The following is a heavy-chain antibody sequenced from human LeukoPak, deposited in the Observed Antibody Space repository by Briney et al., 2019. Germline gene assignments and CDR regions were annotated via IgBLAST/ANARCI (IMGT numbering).Heavy chain of an antibody. CDR3: ARRRYYDGSGYLE. V-gene: IGHV4-39*01. D-gene: IGHD3-22*01. Sequence: SETLSLTCSVSGDSVSRSDSYWDWIRQPPGKGLEWIGAIYYSGRTYYSPSLKSRVTMSVDPSNNQFSLTLRPVTAADTAVYYCARRRYYDGSGYLEWGQGTLLSVSS. J-gene: IGHJ1*01. CDR1: GDSVSRSDSY. CDR2: IYYSGRT.